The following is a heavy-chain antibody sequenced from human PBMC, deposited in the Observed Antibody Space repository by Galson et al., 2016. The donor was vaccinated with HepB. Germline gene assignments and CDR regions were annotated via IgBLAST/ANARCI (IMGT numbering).Heavy chain of an antibody. J-gene: IGHJ2*01. Sequence: SCKVSGYRPSELSMHWVRQAPGKGLEWMGGFDPEHGETIFTQKFQGRVTVTEDTSTDTAYMDLSSLRSDDTAVYYCAAYYYVWHFDLWGRGTLVTVSS. CDR3: AAYYYVWHFDL. D-gene: IGHD3-16*01. CDR2: FDPEHGET. CDR1: GYRPSELS. V-gene: IGHV1-24*01.